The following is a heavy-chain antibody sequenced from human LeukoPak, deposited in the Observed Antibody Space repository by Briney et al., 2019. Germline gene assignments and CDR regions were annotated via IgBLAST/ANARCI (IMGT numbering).Heavy chain of an antibody. J-gene: IGHJ4*02. CDR2: IYSGGST. CDR3: ARGNYYDSSVGY. D-gene: IGHD3-22*01. Sequence: GGSLRLSCAASGFTVSTNYMTWVRQAPGKGLEWVSVIYSGGSTYYADSVKGRFTISRDNSKNTLYLQMNSLRTEDTAVYYCARGNYYDSSVGYWGQGTLVTVSS. V-gene: IGHV3-66*01. CDR1: GFTVSTNY.